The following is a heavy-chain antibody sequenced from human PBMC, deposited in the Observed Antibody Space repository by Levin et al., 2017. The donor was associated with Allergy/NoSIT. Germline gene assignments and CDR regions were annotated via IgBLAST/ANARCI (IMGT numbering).Heavy chain of an antibody. V-gene: IGHV4-34*01. D-gene: IGHD6-19*01. CDR3: ARGSGVIAVARNFDY. Sequence: SETLSLTCAVYGGSFSGYFWSWIRQPPGKGLEWIGEINHSGSTNYNPSLKSRVTISVDTSKNQFSLKLSSVTAADTAVYYCARGSGVIAVARNFDYWGQGTLVTVSS. CDR1: GGSFSGYF. J-gene: IGHJ4*02. CDR2: INHSGST.